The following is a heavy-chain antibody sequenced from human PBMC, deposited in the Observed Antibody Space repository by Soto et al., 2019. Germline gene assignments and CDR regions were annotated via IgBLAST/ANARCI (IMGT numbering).Heavy chain of an antibody. CDR2: INHSGST. Sequence: SETLSLTCAVYGGSFSGYYWSWIRQPPGKGLEWIGEINHSGSTNYNPSIKSRVTISVDTSKNQFSLKLSSVTAADTAVYYCARGEHALWFGESTYYYYGMDVWGQGTTVTVSS. V-gene: IGHV4-34*01. D-gene: IGHD3-10*01. J-gene: IGHJ6*02. CDR1: GGSFSGYY. CDR3: ARGEHALWFGESTYYYYGMDV.